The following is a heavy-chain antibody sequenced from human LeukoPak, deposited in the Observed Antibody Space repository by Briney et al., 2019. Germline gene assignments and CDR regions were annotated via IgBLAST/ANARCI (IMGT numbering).Heavy chain of an antibody. CDR2: IWFDGTEGPDK. D-gene: IGHD6-19*01. CDR1: GFTFRTFA. V-gene: IGHV3-33*06. CDR3: AKEAGSGWRYFDN. Sequence: GGSLRLSCAASGFTFRTFAMVWVRQAPGKGLEWVAAIWFDGTEGPDKNYADSVRGRFLISRDDSKNTLFLQMNNLRAEDTAVYYCAKEAGSGWRYFDNWGQGTLVTVSS. J-gene: IGHJ4*02.